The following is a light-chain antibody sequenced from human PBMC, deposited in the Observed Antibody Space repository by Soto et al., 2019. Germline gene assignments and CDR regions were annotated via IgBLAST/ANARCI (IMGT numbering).Light chain of an antibody. CDR1: QDISNY. CDR3: QQYDNSPLT. V-gene: IGKV1-33*01. J-gene: IGKJ4*01. CDR2: DAS. Sequence: DVQMNQSPSSLSASVGDRVTIACQASQDISNYLNWYQQKPGKAPKLLIFDASNLEIGVPSRFSGSGSGTDFTFTISSLQPEDIATYYCQQYDNSPLTSCGGTKVDIK.